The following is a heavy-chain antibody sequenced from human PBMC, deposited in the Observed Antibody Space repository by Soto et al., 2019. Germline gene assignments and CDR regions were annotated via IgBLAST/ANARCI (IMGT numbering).Heavy chain of an antibody. V-gene: IGHV1-3*04. D-gene: IGHD3-10*01. Sequence: QVPLVQSGAEVREPGASVKVSCTASGYTFTNYDIHWVRQAPGQGLEWMGWINIGKDNTKYSQSFQDRVTITRDTSATTLFMELSSLRSEDTAIYFCARGCRSESVYDGFDIWGQGTRVTVSS. J-gene: IGHJ3*02. CDR3: ARGCRSESVYDGFDI. CDR2: INIGKDNT. CDR1: GYTFTNYD.